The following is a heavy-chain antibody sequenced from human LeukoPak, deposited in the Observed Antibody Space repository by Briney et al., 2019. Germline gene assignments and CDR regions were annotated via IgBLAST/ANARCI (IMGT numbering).Heavy chain of an antibody. CDR3: ARFTRSASYEVY. J-gene: IGHJ4*02. V-gene: IGHV3-48*03. CDR1: GFTFSSYE. CDR2: ISSSGSTI. Sequence: GSLRLSCAASGFTFSSYEMNWVRQAPGKGLEWVSYISSSGSTIYYAGSVKGRFTVSRDNAKNSVYLEMKSLRVEDTAIYYCARFTRSASYEVYWGQGTLVTVSS. D-gene: IGHD3-10*01.